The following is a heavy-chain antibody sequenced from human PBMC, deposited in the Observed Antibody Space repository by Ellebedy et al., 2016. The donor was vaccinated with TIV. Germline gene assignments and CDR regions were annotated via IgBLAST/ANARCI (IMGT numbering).Heavy chain of an antibody. D-gene: IGHD3-3*01. V-gene: IGHV3-74*01. J-gene: IGHJ3*02. CDR3: ARALIGDITIFGVALVDAFDI. CDR1: GYTFSSYW. Sequence: PGGSLRLSCAASGYTFSSYWMHWVRQAPGKGLVWVSRINSDGSSTSYADSVKGRFTISRDNAKNTLYLQMNSLRAGDTAVYYCARALIGDITIFGVALVDAFDIWGQGTMVTVSS. CDR2: INSDGSST.